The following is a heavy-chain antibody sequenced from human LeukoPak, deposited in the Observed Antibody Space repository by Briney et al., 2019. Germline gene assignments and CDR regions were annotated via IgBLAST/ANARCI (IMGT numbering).Heavy chain of an antibody. CDR2: IYYSGST. CDR1: GGSISSYY. CDR3: ARTGESGYSYGYFGYYYYMDV. V-gene: IGHV4-59*01. Sequence: SETLSLTCTVSGGSISSYYWSWIRQPPGKGLEYIGYIYYSGSTNYNPSLKSRVTISVDTSKNQFSLKLSSVTAADTAVYYCARTGESGYSYGYFGYYYYMDVWGKGTTVTVSS. D-gene: IGHD5-18*01. J-gene: IGHJ6*03.